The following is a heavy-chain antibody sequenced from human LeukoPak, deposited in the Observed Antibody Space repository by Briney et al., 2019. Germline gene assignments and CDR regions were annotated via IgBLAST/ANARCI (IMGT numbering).Heavy chain of an antibody. J-gene: IGHJ5*02. V-gene: IGHV4-59*01. CDR1: GGSISSYY. Sequence: PSETLSLTCTVSGGSISSYYWSWIRQPPGKGLEWLGYIYYSGSTNYNPSLKSRVTISVDTSKNQFSLKLSSVTAADTAVYYCARGGDYDGPNGFDPWGQGTLVTVSS. D-gene: IGHD4-17*01. CDR2: IYYSGST. CDR3: ARGGDYDGPNGFDP.